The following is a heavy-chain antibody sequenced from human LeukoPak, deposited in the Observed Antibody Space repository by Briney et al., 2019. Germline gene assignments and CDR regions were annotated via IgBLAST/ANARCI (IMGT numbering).Heavy chain of an antibody. CDR1: GYTFTGYY. CDR2: INPNSGGT. J-gene: IGHJ6*02. D-gene: IGHD4-17*01. V-gene: IGHV1-2*04. CDR3: ARMRMTTVTTYYYYGMDV. Sequence: ASVKVSCKASGYTFTGYYMHWVRQAPGQGLEWMGWINPNSGGTNYAQKFQGWVTMTRDTSISTAYMELSRLRSDDTAVYYCARMRMTTVTTYYYYGMDVWGQGTTVTVSS.